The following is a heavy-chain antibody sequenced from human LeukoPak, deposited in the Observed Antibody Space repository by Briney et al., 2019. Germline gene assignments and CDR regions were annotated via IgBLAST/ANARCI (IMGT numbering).Heavy chain of an antibody. D-gene: IGHD3-22*01. Sequence: GGSLRLSCAASGFTFSNDNMNWVRQAPGKGLQWLSYISSSGSTIFNADSVKGRFTISRDNVNNSLYLQMKSLRAEDTAIYYCARVLGEHYDSSGQPGGFDIWGQGTVVTVSS. CDR3: ARVLGEHYDSSGQPGGFDI. CDR1: GFTFSNDN. CDR2: ISSSGSTI. V-gene: IGHV3-48*03. J-gene: IGHJ3*02.